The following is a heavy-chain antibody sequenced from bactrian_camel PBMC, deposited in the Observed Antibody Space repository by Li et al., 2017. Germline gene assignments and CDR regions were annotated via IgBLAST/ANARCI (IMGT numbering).Heavy chain of an antibody. CDR1: GYTFNTY. J-gene: IGHJ6*01. CDR3: AAGYGASWPPIEAHFGY. CDR2: IDTGDGST. Sequence: DVQLVESGGGSAVAGGSHRLSCAASGYTFNTYSWFRQAPGQEREGVAAIDTGDGSTYYVDAVKGRFTISQDNTKNTVYLQMNSLKPEDTAMYYCAAGYGASWPPIEAHFGYWGQGTQVTVS. V-gene: IGHV3S40*01. D-gene: IGHD6*01.